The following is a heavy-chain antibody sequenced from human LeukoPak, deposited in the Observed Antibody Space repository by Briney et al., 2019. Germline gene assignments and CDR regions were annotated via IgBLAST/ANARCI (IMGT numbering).Heavy chain of an antibody. CDR2: IIPIFGTA. D-gene: IGHD3-22*01. CDR3: ARDLDYYDSSGYYWYY. Sequence: SVKVSCKASGYTFTDYFIHWVRRAPGQGLEWMGGIIPIFGTANYAQKFQGRVTITADESTSTAYMELSSLRSEDTAVYYCARDLDYYDSSGYYWYYWGQGTLVTVSS. CDR1: GYTFTDYF. V-gene: IGHV1-69*13. J-gene: IGHJ4*02.